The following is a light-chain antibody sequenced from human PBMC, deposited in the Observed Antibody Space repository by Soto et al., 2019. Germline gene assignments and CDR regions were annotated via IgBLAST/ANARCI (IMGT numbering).Light chain of an antibody. CDR1: SSDVGSYNL. Sequence: QSALTQPASVSGSPGQSITISCTGTSSDVGSYNLVSWYQQHPGKAPKLMIYEGTKRPSGVSNRFSGSKPDNTASLTISGLQAEDEADYYCCSYAGSSAWVFGGGTKLTVL. CDR3: CSYAGSSAWV. J-gene: IGLJ3*02. CDR2: EGT. V-gene: IGLV2-23*01.